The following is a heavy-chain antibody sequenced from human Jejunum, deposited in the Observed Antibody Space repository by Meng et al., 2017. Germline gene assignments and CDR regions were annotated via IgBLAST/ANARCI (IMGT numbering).Heavy chain of an antibody. D-gene: IGHD3-10*01. Sequence: QGTAPVSGPGLVKASGPLSLTCGVSGGSISSSDWWSWVRQPPGKGLEWIGEIHHSGSTNYNPSLKSRVTISVDKSKNQFSLKLSSVTAADTAVYYCARGVLERYFDYWGQGALVTVSS. CDR3: ARGVLERYFDY. V-gene: IGHV4-4*02. J-gene: IGHJ4*02. CDR1: GGSISSSDW. CDR2: IHHSGST.